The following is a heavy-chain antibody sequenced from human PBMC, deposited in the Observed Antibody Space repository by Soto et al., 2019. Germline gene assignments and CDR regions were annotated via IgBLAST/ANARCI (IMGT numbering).Heavy chain of an antibody. V-gene: IGHV3-30*18. D-gene: IGHD5-18*01. J-gene: IGHJ4*02. CDR2: ISYDGSNK. CDR3: AKEQLWLQDYFDY. CDR1: GFTFSSYG. Sequence: PGGSLRLSCAASGFTFSSYGMHWVRQAPGKGLEWVAVISYDGSNKYYADSVKGRFTISRDNSKNTLYLQMNSLRAEDTAVYYCAKEQLWLQDYFDYWGQGTLVTVSS.